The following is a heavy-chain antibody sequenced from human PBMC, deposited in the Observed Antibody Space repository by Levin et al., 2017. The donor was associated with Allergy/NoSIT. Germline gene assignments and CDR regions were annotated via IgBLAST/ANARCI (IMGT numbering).Heavy chain of an antibody. J-gene: IGHJ6*03. V-gene: IGHV3-30*18. D-gene: IGHD2-2*01. CDR1: GFTFSSYG. CDR2: ISYDGSNK. Sequence: GSLRLSCAASGFTFSSYGMHWVRQAPGKGLEWVAVISYDGSNKYYADSVKGRFTISRDNSKNTLYLQMNSLRAEDTAVYYCAKVGQYQLLYYMDVWGKGTTVTVSS. CDR3: AKVGQYQLLYYMDV.